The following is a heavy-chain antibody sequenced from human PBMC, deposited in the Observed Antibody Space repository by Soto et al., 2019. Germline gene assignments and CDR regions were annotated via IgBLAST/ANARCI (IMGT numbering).Heavy chain of an antibody. CDR2: ISGSGGST. V-gene: IGHV3-23*01. CDR1: GFTFSSYA. Sequence: GGSLRLSCAASGFTFSSYAMSWVRQAPGKGLEWVSAISGSGGSTYYADSVKGRFTISRDNSKNTLYLQMNSLRVEDTAVYYCAKGIAARPPYGMDVWGQGTTVTVSS. J-gene: IGHJ6*02. D-gene: IGHD6-6*01. CDR3: AKGIAARPPYGMDV.